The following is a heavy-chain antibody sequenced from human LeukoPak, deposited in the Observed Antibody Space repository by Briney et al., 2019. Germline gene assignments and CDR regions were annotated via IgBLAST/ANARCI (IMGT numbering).Heavy chain of an antibody. Sequence: SETLSFTCTVSGGSISSYYWSWIRQPPGKGLEWIGYIYYSGSTNYNPSLKSRVAISVDTSKNQFSLKLSSVTAADTAVYYCARWGYNEAFDYRGQGTLVTVSS. CDR2: IYYSGST. D-gene: IGHD5-12*01. CDR1: GGSISSYY. CDR3: ARWGYNEAFDY. V-gene: IGHV4-59*08. J-gene: IGHJ4*02.